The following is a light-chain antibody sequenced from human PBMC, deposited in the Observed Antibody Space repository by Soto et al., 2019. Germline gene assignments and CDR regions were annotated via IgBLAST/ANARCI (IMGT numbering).Light chain of an antibody. Sequence: QSALTQPASVSGSPGQSITISCTGTSSDIGAYNYVSWYQQHTGKAPKLMIYDVNIRPSGVSNRFSGSKSGNTASLTISGLQAEDEADYYCTSWTTSTTMIFGGGTMLTVL. CDR1: SSDIGAYNY. CDR2: DVN. J-gene: IGLJ2*01. V-gene: IGLV2-14*03. CDR3: TSWTTSTTMI.